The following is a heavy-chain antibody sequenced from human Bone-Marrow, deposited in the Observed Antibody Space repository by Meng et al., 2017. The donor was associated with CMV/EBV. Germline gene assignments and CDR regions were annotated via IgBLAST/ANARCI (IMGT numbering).Heavy chain of an antibody. D-gene: IGHD3-22*01. Sequence: GESLKISCAASGFTFSSYSMNWVRQAPGKGLEWVSYISSSSSTIYYADSVKGRFTISRDNAKNSLYLQMNSLRAEDTAVYYCTVRFDYWGQGTLVTVSS. CDR2: ISSSSSTI. J-gene: IGHJ4*02. V-gene: IGHV3-48*04. CDR3: TVRFDY. CDR1: GFTFSSYS.